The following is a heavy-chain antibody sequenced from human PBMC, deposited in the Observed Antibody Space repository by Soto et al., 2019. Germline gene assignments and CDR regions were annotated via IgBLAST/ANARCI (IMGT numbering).Heavy chain of an antibody. Sequence: GGSLRLSCSASGFTFSSFAMHWVRQAPGKGLEYVSAISSNGGSTYYADSVKGRFTISRDNSKDTLYLQMSSLRAEDTAVYYCVKARGPYGHYGDYWGQGTLVTVSS. CDR3: VKARGPYGHYGDY. J-gene: IGHJ4*02. V-gene: IGHV3-64D*06. D-gene: IGHD4-17*01. CDR1: GFTFSSFA. CDR2: ISSNGGST.